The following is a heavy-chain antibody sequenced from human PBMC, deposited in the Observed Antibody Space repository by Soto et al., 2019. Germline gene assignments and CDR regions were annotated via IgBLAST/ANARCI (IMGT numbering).Heavy chain of an antibody. CDR1: GFSFGNDW. V-gene: IGHV3-7*01. CDR2: IKEDGSEK. CDR3: ARPERNSKYHPLLS. D-gene: IGHD1-1*01. J-gene: IGHJ4*02. Sequence: GGALRLSCIASGFSFGNDWMGWVRQAPGKGLEWVANIKEDGSEKFSVDSVRGRFTISRDNAKNSLYLQMSSLRADDTAVYYCARPERNSKYHPLLSWGQGTLVPVSS.